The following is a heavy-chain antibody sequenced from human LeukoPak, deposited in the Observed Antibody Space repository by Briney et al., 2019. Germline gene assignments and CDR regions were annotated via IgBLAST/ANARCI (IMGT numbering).Heavy chain of an antibody. CDR3: ASTMEVVVVPAAIPPYYYYGMDV. CDR2: ISNVETNT. V-gene: IGHV3-30*01. J-gene: IGHJ6*02. D-gene: IGHD2-2*01. CDR1: GFTFSNYA. Sequence: GGSLRLSCAASGFTFSNYAMHWVRQAPGKGLEWVAVISNVETNTYYADSVKGRFTISRDNSKNTLYLQLNSLRAEDTSVYYCASTMEVVVVPAAIPPYYYYGMDVWGQGTTVTVSS.